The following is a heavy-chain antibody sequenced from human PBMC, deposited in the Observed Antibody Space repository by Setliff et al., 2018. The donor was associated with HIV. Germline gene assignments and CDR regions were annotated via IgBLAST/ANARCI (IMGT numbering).Heavy chain of an antibody. D-gene: IGHD1-26*01. Sequence: GESLKISCEVSGFSIATNWMTWVRQAPGKGLEWVANINQEGTEKYYVGSVKGRFTISRDNSKNSYYLQMDSLRAEDTAVYYCAGPYFFTYWGQGTLVTVSS. CDR1: GFSIATNW. CDR2: INQEGTEK. V-gene: IGHV3-7*03. J-gene: IGHJ4*02. CDR3: AGPYFFTY.